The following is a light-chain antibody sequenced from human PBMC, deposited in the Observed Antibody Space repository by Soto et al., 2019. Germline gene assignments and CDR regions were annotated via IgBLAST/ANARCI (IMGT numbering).Light chain of an antibody. CDR1: SSDVGTYKA. V-gene: IGLV2-23*01. Sequence: QSVLAQPASVSGSPGQSITISCTGTSSDVGTYKAVSWYQQHPGKAPKLIIFEARKRPSGLSNRFPGSKSGNTASLTISGLQAEDEADYYCSSYAGRNINVFGGGTKVTVL. CDR3: SSYAGRNINV. CDR2: EAR. J-gene: IGLJ1*01.